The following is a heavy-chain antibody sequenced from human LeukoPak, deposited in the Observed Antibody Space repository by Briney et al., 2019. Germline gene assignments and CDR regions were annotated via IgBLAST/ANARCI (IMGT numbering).Heavy chain of an antibody. D-gene: IGHD2-21*02. J-gene: IGHJ5*02. CDR2: IYYSGST. CDR3: ARRDIGGFDP. CDR1: GGSISSYY. Sequence: SETLSLTCTVSGGSISSYYWSWIRQPPGKGLEWIGYIYYSGSTNYNPSLKSRVTMSVDKSKNQFSLKLSSVTAADTAVYYCARRDIGGFDPWGQGTLVTVSS. V-gene: IGHV4-59*08.